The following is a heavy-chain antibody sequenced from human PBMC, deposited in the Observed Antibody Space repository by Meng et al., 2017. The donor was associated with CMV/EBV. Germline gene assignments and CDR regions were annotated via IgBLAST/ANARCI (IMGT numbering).Heavy chain of an antibody. V-gene: IGHV1-69*05. CDR1: GGTFSSYA. CDR3: ARDWWELPTTKWYYYYGMDV. D-gene: IGHD1-26*01. Sequence: SVKVSCKASGGTFSSYAISWVRQAPGQGLEWMGGIIPIFGTANYAQKFQGRVTITTDESTSTAYMELSSLRSEDTAVYYCARDWWELPTTKWYYYYGMDVWGQGTTVTVSS. J-gene: IGHJ6*02. CDR2: IIPIFGTA.